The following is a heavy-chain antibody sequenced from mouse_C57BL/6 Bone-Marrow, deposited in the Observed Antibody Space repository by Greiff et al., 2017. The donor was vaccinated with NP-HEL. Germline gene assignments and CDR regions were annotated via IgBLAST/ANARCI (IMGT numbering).Heavy chain of an antibody. CDR1: GYTFTSYW. V-gene: IGHV1-5*01. CDR3: STSSYDPDY. CDR2: IHPGNSDT. D-gene: IGHD3-1*01. Sequence: EVQLQQSGTVLVRPGASVKMSCKASGYTFTSYWLHWVKQRPGQGLEWIGAIHPGNSDTSYNQKFTGKAKLTVVTSASTAYMELSSLTNEDSAVYYCSTSSYDPDYWGQGTTLTVSS. J-gene: IGHJ2*01.